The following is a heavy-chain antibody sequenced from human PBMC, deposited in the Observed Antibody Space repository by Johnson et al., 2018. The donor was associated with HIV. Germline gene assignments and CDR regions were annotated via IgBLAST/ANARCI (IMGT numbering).Heavy chain of an antibody. J-gene: IGHJ3*02. V-gene: IGHV3-30-3*01. CDR3: ARDGVGGTSGDI. CDR1: GFTFSSYA. CDR2: ISYDGSNK. D-gene: IGHD6-19*01. Sequence: QMQLVESGGGLIQPGGSLRLSCAASGFTFSSYAMHWVRQAPGKGLEWVAVISYDGSNKYYADSVKGRFTISRDNSKNTLYLQMNSLIAEDTAVYYCARDGVGGTSGDIWGQGTMVTVSS.